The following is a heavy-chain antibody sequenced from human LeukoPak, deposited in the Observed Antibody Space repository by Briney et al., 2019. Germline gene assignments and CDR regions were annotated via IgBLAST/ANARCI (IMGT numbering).Heavy chain of an antibody. CDR3: ARDERSAAAGSAYYLDS. Sequence: ASVKVSCKASGYSFTNCGIIWVRQAPGQGLDWLGWISGFNGNANVAPNLQDRVTLTTDASTSTAYMELRSLRSDDTAVYYCARDERSAAAGSAYYLDSWGQGTLVTVSS. CDR2: ISGFNGNA. D-gene: IGHD6-13*01. J-gene: IGHJ4*02. V-gene: IGHV1-18*01. CDR1: GYSFTNCG.